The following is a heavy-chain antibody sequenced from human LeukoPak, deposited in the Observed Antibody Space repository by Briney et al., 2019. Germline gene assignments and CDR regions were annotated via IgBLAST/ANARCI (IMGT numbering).Heavy chain of an antibody. CDR1: GGSISSYH. Sequence: SETLSLTCTVSGGSISSYHWNWIRQSPGKGLEWIGYIYDIESTTYNPSLKSRVTISVDPSKNQFSLKLSSVTAADTAVYYCAREMGSGSEFDFWGQGTLVTVSS. D-gene: IGHD6-19*01. V-gene: IGHV4-59*01. CDR2: IYDIEST. J-gene: IGHJ4*02. CDR3: AREMGSGSEFDF.